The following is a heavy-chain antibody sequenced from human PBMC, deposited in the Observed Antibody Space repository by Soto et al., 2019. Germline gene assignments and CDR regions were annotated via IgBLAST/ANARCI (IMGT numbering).Heavy chain of an antibody. CDR1: GFTFSSYA. Sequence: PGGSLRLSCAASGFTFSSYAMSWVRQAPGKGLEWVSAISGSGGSTYYADSVKGRFTISRDNSKNTLYLQMNSLRAEDTALYYCAKDTRQSGPVYYFDYWGQGTLVTVSS. D-gene: IGHD3-10*01. J-gene: IGHJ4*02. V-gene: IGHV3-23*01. CDR3: AKDTRQSGPVYYFDY. CDR2: ISGSGGST.